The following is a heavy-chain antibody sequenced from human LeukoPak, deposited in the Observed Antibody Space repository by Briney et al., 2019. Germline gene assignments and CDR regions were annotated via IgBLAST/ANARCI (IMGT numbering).Heavy chain of an antibody. D-gene: IGHD2-2*01. CDR2: IIPIFGTA. V-gene: IGHV1-69*13. CDR1: GGTFSSYA. J-gene: IGHJ4*02. CDR3: ARYGLPYAGTPYFDY. Sequence: GASVKVSCKASGGTFSSYAISWVRQAPGQGLEWMGGIIPIFGTANYAQKFQGRVTITADESTSTAYMELSSLRSEDTAVYYCARYGLPYAGTPYFDYWGQGTLVTVSS.